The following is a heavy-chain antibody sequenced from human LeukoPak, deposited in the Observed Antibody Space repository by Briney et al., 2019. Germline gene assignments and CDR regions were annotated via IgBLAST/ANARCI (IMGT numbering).Heavy chain of an antibody. CDR1: GGSISSSNW. D-gene: IGHD3-22*01. CDR2: IYHSGST. CDR3: AKLGRGYYGDY. J-gene: IGHJ4*02. Sequence: SETLSLTCAVSGGSISSSNWWSWVRPPPGKGLEWIGEIYHSGSTNYNPSLKSRVTISVDKSKNQFSLKLSSVTAADTAVYYCAKLGRGYYGDYWGQGTLVTVSS. V-gene: IGHV4-4*02.